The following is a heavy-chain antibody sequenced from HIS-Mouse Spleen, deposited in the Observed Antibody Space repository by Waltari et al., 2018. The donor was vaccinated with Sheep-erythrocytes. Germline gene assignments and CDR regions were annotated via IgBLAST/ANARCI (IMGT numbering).Heavy chain of an antibody. Sequence: QLQLQESGPGLVKPSETLSLTCTVSGGSISSSSYYWGWIRQPPGKGLEWIGSIYYSGSNYYNPSLKSRVTISVDTSKNQFSLKLSSVTAADTAVYYCARLDDRMTTVPSVFDYWGQGTLVTVSS. V-gene: IGHV4-39*01. D-gene: IGHD4-17*01. J-gene: IGHJ4*02. CDR2: IYYSGSN. CDR1: GGSISSSSYY. CDR3: ARLDDRMTTVPSVFDY.